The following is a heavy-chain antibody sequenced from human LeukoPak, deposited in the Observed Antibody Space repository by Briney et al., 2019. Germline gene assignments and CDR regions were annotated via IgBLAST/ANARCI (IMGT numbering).Heavy chain of an antibody. J-gene: IGHJ5*01. D-gene: IGHD3-16*01. CDR2: ISGSGGST. CDR3: ARDFGAWRFDS. V-gene: IGHV3-23*01. CDR1: GFTFSSYG. Sequence: GGSLRLSCAASGFTFSSYGMSWVRQAPGKGLEWVSAISGSGGSTYYADSVKGRFTISRDNSKNTLYLQMNSLRAEDTAVYYCARDFGAWRFDSWGQGTLITVSS.